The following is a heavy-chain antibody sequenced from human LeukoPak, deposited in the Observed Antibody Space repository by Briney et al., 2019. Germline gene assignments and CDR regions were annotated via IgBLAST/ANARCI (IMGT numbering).Heavy chain of an antibody. CDR1: GFTFDDHA. V-gene: IGHV3-9*01. D-gene: IGHD1-26*01. J-gene: IGHJ3*02. CDR2: ISWNSGSI. Sequence: GGSLRLSCAASGFTFDDHAMHWVRQAPGKGLEWVSGISWNSGSIGYADSVKGRFTISRDNAKNSLYLQMNSLRAEDTALYYCAREEWELLAFDIWGQGTMVTVSS. CDR3: AREEWELLAFDI.